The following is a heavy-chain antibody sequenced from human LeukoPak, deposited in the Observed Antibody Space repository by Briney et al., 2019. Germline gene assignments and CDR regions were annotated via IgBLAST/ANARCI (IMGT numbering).Heavy chain of an antibody. Sequence: SETLSLTCAVYGGSFSGYYWSWIRQPPGKGLEWIGEINHSGSTNYNPSLKSRVTISVDTSKNQFSLKLSSVTAADTAVYYCARKHSSGSYFDYWGQGTLATVSS. V-gene: IGHV4-34*01. CDR2: INHSGST. D-gene: IGHD3-22*01. CDR1: GGSFSGYY. CDR3: ARKHSSGSYFDY. J-gene: IGHJ4*02.